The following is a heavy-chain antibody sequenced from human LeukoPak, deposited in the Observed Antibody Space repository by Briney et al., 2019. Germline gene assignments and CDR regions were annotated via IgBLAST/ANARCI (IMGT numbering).Heavy chain of an antibody. CDR2: IRSESTFT. D-gene: IGHD3-22*01. V-gene: IGHV3-21*06. CDR1: GFTFTAFS. Sequence: GGSLRLSCAASGFTFTAFSMSWVRQAPGKALEWVSSIRSESTFTSYSDSVKGRFTISRDNAKNSLHPQMNSLRAEDTAVYFCARVDFGDYFDTSDYHFFDFWGQGTLVTVSS. CDR3: ARVDFGDYFDTSDYHFFDF. J-gene: IGHJ4*02.